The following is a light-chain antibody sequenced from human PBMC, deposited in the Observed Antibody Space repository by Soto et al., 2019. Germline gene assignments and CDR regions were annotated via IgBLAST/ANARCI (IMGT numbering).Light chain of an antibody. CDR1: QRVSSSY. J-gene: IGKJ5*01. Sequence: EIVLTQSPGTLSLSSGERATLSCRASQRVSSSYLAWYQQKPGQAPRLLIYGASSRATGIPDRFSGSGSGTDFTLTISSLEPEDFAVFYCQQYGSSPITFGQGTRLEIK. CDR2: GAS. CDR3: QQYGSSPIT. V-gene: IGKV3-20*01.